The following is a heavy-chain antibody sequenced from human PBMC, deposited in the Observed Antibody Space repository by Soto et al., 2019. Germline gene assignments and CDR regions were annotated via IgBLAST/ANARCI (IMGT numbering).Heavy chain of an antibody. CDR1: GIPFSTYW. D-gene: IGHD6-19*01. J-gene: IGHJ4*02. CDR3: ASLYGRYCDC. V-gene: IGHV3-7*05. Sequence: ESGGGLVQPGGSLRLSCAASGIPFSTYWMTWVRQAPGKGLEWVASINQDGSETYFVDSVKGRFTTSRDNAKNSLFLQMNNLRAEDTAVYYCASLYGRYCDCWGQGTLVTVSS. CDR2: INQDGSET.